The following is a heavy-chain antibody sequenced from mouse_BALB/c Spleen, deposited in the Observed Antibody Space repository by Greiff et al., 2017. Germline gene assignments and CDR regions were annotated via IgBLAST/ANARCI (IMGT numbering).Heavy chain of an antibody. CDR2: ISSGGSYT. Sequence: EVQLVESGGDLVKPGGSLKLSCAASGFTFSSYGMSWVRQTPDKRLEWVATISSGGSYTYYPDSVKGRFTISRDNAKNTLYLQMSSLKSEDTAMYYCARDYYGSSYPWFAYWGQGTLVTVSA. CDR1: GFTFSSYG. D-gene: IGHD1-1*01. V-gene: IGHV5-6*01. CDR3: ARDYYGSSYPWFAY. J-gene: IGHJ3*01.